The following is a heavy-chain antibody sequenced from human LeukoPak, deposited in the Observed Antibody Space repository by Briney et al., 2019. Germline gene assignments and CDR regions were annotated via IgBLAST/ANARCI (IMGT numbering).Heavy chain of an antibody. Sequence: PGGSLRLSCAASGFTFSSYAMGWVRQAPGKGLEWVSAISGSGGSTYYADSVKGRFTISRDNSKNTLYLQMNSLRAEDTAVYYCAKVKAVAGTWDAFDIWGQGTMVTVSS. CDR3: AKVKAVAGTWDAFDI. CDR2: ISGSGGST. J-gene: IGHJ3*02. V-gene: IGHV3-23*01. CDR1: GFTFSSYA. D-gene: IGHD6-19*01.